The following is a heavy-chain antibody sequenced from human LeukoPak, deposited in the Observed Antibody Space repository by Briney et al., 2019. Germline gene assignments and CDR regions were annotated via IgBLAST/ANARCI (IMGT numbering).Heavy chain of an antibody. CDR1: GGSFSGYF. CDR3: ARWGISRYYYYGMDV. D-gene: IGHD6-13*01. J-gene: IGHJ6*02. V-gene: IGHV4-34*01. Sequence: SETLSLTCAVYGGSFSGYFWSWIRQPPGKGLEWIGEINHSGSTNYNPSLKSGVTISVDTSKNQFSLKLSSVTAADTAVYYCARWGISRYYYYGMDVWGQGTTVTVSS. CDR2: INHSGST.